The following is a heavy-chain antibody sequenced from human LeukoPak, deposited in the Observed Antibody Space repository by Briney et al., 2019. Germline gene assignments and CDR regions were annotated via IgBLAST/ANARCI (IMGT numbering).Heavy chain of an antibody. CDR3: ARMPLGYCSSTSCYASYFDY. CDR2: INHSGST. V-gene: IGHV4-34*01. CDR1: GGSISGNY. D-gene: IGHD2-2*01. Sequence: PSETLSLTCTVSGGSISGNYWSWIRQPPGKGLEWIGEINHSGSTNYNPSLKSRVTISVDTSKNQFSLKLSSVTAADTAVYYCARMPLGYCSSTSCYASYFDYWGQGTLVTVSS. J-gene: IGHJ4*02.